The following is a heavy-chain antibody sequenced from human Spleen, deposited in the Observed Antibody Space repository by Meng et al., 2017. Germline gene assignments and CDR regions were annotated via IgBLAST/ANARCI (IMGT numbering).Heavy chain of an antibody. CDR2: IKPDGSEE. J-gene: IGHJ4*02. V-gene: IGHV3-7*03. CDR3: AKEEVPNDY. CDR1: GFTFSNYW. Sequence: GESLKISCAASGFTFSNYWMTWVRQAPGKGLECVANIKPDGSEEYYADSVKGRFTISRDNSKNTLYLQMNSLRAEDTAVYFCAKEEVPNDYWGQGTLVTVSS. D-gene: IGHD1-1*01.